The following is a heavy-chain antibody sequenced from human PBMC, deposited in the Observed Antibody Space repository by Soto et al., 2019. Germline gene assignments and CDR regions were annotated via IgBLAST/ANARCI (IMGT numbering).Heavy chain of an antibody. CDR2: FDPEDGET. CDR3: AKDRLRGSYGKFDY. D-gene: IGHD1-26*01. Sequence: ASVKVSCKVSGYTLTELSMHWVRQAPGKGLERKRGFDPEDGETIYADSVKGRFTISRDNSKNTLHLQMNSLRAEDTAVYYCAKDRLRGSYGKFDYWGQGTLVTVSS. V-gene: IGHV1-24*01. CDR1: GYTLTELS. J-gene: IGHJ4*02.